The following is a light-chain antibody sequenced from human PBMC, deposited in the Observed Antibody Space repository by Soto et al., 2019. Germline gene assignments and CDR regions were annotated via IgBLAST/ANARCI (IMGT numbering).Light chain of an antibody. J-gene: IGKJ1*01. V-gene: IGKV1-5*03. Sequence: DIQMTQSPSTLSASVGDRVTITCRASQSIRSWLAWYQQKPGKAPKLLIYKASSLQSGVPLRFSGSGSGTEFTLTISSLQPDDFATYYCQQYDTFWTFGQGTKVEIK. CDR3: QQYDTFWT. CDR2: KAS. CDR1: QSIRSW.